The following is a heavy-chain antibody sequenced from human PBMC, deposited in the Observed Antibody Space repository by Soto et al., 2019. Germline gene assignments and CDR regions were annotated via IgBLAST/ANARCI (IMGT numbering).Heavy chain of an antibody. V-gene: IGHV4-4*02. Sequence: QVQLQESGPGLVKPSGTLSLTCAVSGGSISTNNWWSWVRQPPGKGLEWIGEIYHTGGTNYNPSLKSRVAMSADKSKNQFSLNLNSVTAADTAVYYCAREKGAGTYMGFDYWGQGTLVTVSS. CDR2: IYHTGGT. J-gene: IGHJ4*02. D-gene: IGHD3-10*01. CDR1: GGSISTNNW. CDR3: AREKGAGTYMGFDY.